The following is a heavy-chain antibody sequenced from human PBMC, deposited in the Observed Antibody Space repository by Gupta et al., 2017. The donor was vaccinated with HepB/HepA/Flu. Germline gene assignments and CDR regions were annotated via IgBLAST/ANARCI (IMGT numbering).Heavy chain of an antibody. J-gene: IGHJ4*02. Sequence: QVQLVESGGGVVQPGRSLRLSCAASGFTFSSYGMHWVRQAPGKGLEWVAVISYDGSNKYYADSVKGRFTISRDNSKNTLYLQMNSLRAEDTAVYYCAKDWGLLGLTRGGYFDYWGQGTLVTVSS. D-gene: IGHD1-14*01. CDR3: AKDWGLLGLTRGGYFDY. CDR2: ISYDGSNK. V-gene: IGHV3-30*18. CDR1: GFTFSSYG.